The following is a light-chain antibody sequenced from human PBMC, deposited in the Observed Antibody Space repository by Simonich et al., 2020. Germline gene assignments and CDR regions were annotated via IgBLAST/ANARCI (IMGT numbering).Light chain of an antibody. CDR2: WAS. CDR3: QQYYSTPWT. Sequence: DIVMTQSPDSLAVSLGERATINCKSSQSVLYSSNNKNYLAWYQQKPGQPPKLLIYWASPRGSGVPDRFSGSGSGTDFTLTISSLQAEDVAVYYCQQYYSTPWTFGQGTKVEIK. J-gene: IGKJ1*01. CDR1: QSVLYSSNNKNY. V-gene: IGKV4-1*01.